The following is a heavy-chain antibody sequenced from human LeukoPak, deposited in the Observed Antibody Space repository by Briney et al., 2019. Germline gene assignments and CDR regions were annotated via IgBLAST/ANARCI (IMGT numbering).Heavy chain of an antibody. CDR2: IYTSGST. CDR3: ARDRQQWLVRAFDY. D-gene: IGHD6-19*01. J-gene: IGHJ4*02. CDR1: GGSISSYY. V-gene: IGHV4-4*07. Sequence: TSETLSHTCTVSGGSISSYYWSWIRQPAGKGLEWIGRIYTSGSTNYNPSLKSRVTMSVDTSKNQFSLKLSSVTAADTAVYYCARDRQQWLVRAFDYWGQGTLVTVSS.